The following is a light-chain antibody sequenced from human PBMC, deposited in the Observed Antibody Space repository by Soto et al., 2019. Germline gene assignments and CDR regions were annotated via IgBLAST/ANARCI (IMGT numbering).Light chain of an antibody. Sequence: AIQMTQSPSSLSASVGDRVTITCRATQAIREDLGWYQQKPGKAPKLLIYAASSLQSEVPSRFSGSGSGTDLTLTISSLQPEDFATYFCLQDHGFPLTFGGGTKVEIK. V-gene: IGKV1-6*01. CDR2: AAS. CDR1: QAIRED. J-gene: IGKJ4*01. CDR3: LQDHGFPLT.